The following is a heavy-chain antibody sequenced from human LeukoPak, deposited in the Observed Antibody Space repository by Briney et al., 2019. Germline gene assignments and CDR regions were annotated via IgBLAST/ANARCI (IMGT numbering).Heavy chain of an antibody. V-gene: IGHV3-74*01. CDR2: INTDGSST. CDR3: AREAGYSYGY. CDR1: GFTFSSYW. J-gene: IGHJ4*02. D-gene: IGHD5-18*01. Sequence: GSLSLSCAASGFTFSSYWMHWVRQAPGKGLVWVSRINTDGSSTSYADSVKGRFTISRDSAKNTLYLQMNSLRVEDTAVYYCAREAGYSYGYWGQGTPVTVSA.